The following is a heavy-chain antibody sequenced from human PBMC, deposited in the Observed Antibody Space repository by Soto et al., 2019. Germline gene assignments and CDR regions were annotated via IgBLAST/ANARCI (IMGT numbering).Heavy chain of an antibody. CDR2: ISAYNGNT. CDR3: AREHYYDSSGYYSDYLDY. CDR1: GYTFTSYG. V-gene: IGHV1-18*01. J-gene: IGHJ4*02. Sequence: GASVKVSWKASGYTFTSYGISWVRQAPGQGLEWMGWISAYNGNTNYAQKLQGRVTMTTDTSTSTAYMELRSLRSDDTAVYYCAREHYYDSSGYYSDYLDYWGQGTLVTVSS. D-gene: IGHD3-22*01.